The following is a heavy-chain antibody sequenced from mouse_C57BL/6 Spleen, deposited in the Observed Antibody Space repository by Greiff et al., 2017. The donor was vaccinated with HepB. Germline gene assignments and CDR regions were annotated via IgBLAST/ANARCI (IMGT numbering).Heavy chain of an antibody. CDR3: AREYYYGSFDY. D-gene: IGHD1-1*01. V-gene: IGHV1-18*01. J-gene: IGHJ2*01. CDR2: NNGGT. Sequence: NNGGTIYNQKFKGKATLTVDKSSSTAYMELRSLTSEDTAVYYCAREYYYGSFDYWGQGTTLTVSS.